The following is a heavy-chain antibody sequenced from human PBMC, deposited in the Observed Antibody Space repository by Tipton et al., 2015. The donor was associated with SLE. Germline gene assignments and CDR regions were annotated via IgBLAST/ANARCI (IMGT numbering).Heavy chain of an antibody. D-gene: IGHD5-18*01. CDR2: IYYSGST. CDR3: ARDSGVDTAMGSGFDI. Sequence: TLSLTCTVSGGSISSHYWSWIRQPPGKGLEWIGYIYYSGSTNYNPSLKSRVTISVDTSKNQFSLKLSPVTAADTAVYYCARDSGVDTAMGSGFDIWGQGKMVTVSS. V-gene: IGHV4-59*11. CDR1: GGSISSHY. J-gene: IGHJ3*02.